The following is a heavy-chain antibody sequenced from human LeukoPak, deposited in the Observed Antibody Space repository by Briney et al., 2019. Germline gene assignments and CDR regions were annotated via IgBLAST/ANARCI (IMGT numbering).Heavy chain of an antibody. V-gene: IGHV3-7*01. CDR2: IKQDGSEK. CDR3: ASVAPTVTHFDY. J-gene: IGHJ4*02. CDR1: GFTFSSYW. D-gene: IGHD4-17*01. Sequence: GGSLRLSCGASGFTFSSYWMSWVRQAPGKGLEWVANIKQDGSEKYYVDSVKGRFTISRDNAKNSLYLQMNSLRAEDTAVYYCASVAPTVTHFDYWGQGTLVTVSS.